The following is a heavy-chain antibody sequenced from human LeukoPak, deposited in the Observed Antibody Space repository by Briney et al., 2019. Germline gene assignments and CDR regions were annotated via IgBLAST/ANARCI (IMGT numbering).Heavy chain of an antibody. Sequence: EAGGSLRLSCAASGFTFSSYAMSWVRQAPGKGLEWVSAISGSGGSAYYADSVKGRFTISRDNSKNTLYLQMNSLRAEDTAVYYCAKRLWSGIMNCYDCWFDPWGQGTLVTVSS. V-gene: IGHV3-23*01. CDR3: AKRLWSGIMNCYDCWFDP. CDR1: GFTFSSYA. CDR2: ISGSGGSA. D-gene: IGHD3-16*01. J-gene: IGHJ5*02.